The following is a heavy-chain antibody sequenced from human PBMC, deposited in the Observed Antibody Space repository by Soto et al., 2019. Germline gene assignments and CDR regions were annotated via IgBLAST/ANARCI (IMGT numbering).Heavy chain of an antibody. CDR2: ISWNSGSI. D-gene: IGHD6-25*01. CDR3: AKLLGSNGWFAP. Sequence: EVQLVESGGGLVQPGRSLRLSCAASGFSFDDYAMHWVRQAPGKGLEWVSGISWNSGSIGYAASVEGRFTISRDDAKNSLYLQMNSLRAEDTALYYCAKLLGSNGWFAPWGQGSLVPVSS. V-gene: IGHV3-9*01. J-gene: IGHJ5*02. CDR1: GFSFDDYA.